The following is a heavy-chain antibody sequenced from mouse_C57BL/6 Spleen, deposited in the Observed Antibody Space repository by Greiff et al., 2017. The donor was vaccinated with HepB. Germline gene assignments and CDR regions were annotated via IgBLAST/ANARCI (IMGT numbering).Heavy chain of an antibody. D-gene: IGHD3-2*02. CDR3: ARRIDSSGYNYAMDY. CDR1: GFTFSDYG. Sequence: EVQWVESGGGLVKPGGSLKLSCAASGFTFSDYGMHWVRQAPEKGLEWVAYISSGSSTIYYADTVKGRFTISRDNAKNTLFLQMTSLRSEDTAMYYCARRIDSSGYNYAMDYWGQGTSVTVSS. CDR2: ISSGSSTI. J-gene: IGHJ4*01. V-gene: IGHV5-17*01.